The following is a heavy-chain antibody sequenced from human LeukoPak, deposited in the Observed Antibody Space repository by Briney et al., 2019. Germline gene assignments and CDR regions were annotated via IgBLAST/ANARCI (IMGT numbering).Heavy chain of an antibody. CDR3: ARALSCDWDV. CDR2: IWSDERTT. Sequence: GGSLRLSCAASGFSFSRYGMHWVRQAPGKGLEWVAVIWSDERTTYYADSVQGRFTISRDNPKKTVFLQMNSLRAEDTAEYYCARALSCDWDVWGQGTTVTVSS. V-gene: IGHV3-33*01. CDR1: GFSFSRYG. J-gene: IGHJ6*02. D-gene: IGHD2-2*01.